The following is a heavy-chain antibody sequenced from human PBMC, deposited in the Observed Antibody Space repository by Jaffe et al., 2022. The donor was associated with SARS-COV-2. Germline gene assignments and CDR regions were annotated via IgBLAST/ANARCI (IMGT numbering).Heavy chain of an antibody. V-gene: IGHV3-30*18. Sequence: QVQLVESGGGVVQPGRSLRLSCAASGFTFSSYGMHWVRQAPGKGLEWVAVISYDGSNKYYADSVKGRFTISRDNSKNTLYLQMNSLRAEDTAVYYCAKIFYGGNPFGYYYYGMDVWGQGTTVTVSS. CDR3: AKIFYGGNPFGYYYYGMDV. CDR2: ISYDGSNK. CDR1: GFTFSSYG. D-gene: IGHD4-17*01. J-gene: IGHJ6*02.